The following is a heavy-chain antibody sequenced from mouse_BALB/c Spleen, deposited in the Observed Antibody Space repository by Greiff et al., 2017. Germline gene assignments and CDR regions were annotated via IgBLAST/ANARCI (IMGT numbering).Heavy chain of an antibody. D-gene: IGHD1-1*01. CDR3: ARATVVAIDY. Sequence: QVQLQQSGAELVKPGASVKLSCKASGYTFTSYWMHWVKQRPGQGLEWIGEINPSNGRTNYNEKFKSKATLTVDKSSSTAYMQLSSLTSEDSAVYYCARATVVAIDYWGQGTTLTVSS. V-gene: IGHV1S81*02. CDR1: GYTFTSYW. CDR2: INPSNGRT. J-gene: IGHJ2*01.